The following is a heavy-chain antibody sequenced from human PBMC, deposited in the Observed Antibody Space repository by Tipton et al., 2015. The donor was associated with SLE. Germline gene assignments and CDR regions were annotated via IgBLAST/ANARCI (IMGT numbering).Heavy chain of an antibody. CDR1: GGSISSGDYS. J-gene: IGHJ5*02. V-gene: IGHV4-30-2*01. Sequence: TLSLTCTVSGGSISSGDYSWHWVRQPPGKGLEWIGYIYHSGYTHYNPSLRSRVTISLDRSNNQFSLELSSLTAADTAVYYCARGGTGDGRNPFDPWGQGTLVTVSS. D-gene: IGHD4-23*01. CDR2: IYHSGYT. CDR3: ARGGTGDGRNPFDP.